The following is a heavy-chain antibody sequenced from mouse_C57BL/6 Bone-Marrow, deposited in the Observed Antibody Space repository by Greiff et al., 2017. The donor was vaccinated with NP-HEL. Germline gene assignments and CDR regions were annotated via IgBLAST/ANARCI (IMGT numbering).Heavy chain of an antibody. J-gene: IGHJ2*01. CDR1: GYTFTSYW. CDR2: IDPSASYT. CDR3: ARWDYSNYGGFDY. Sequence: QVQLQQPGAELVKPGASVKLSCKASGYTFTSYWMQWVKQRPGQGLEWIGEIDPSASYTNYNQKFKGKATLTVDTSASTTYMQLSSVTSEDSAVYYCARWDYSNYGGFDYWGQGTTLTVSS. D-gene: IGHD2-5*01. V-gene: IGHV1-50*01.